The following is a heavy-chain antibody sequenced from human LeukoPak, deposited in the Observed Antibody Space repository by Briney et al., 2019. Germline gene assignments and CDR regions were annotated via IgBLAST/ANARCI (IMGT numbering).Heavy chain of an antibody. Sequence: PGGSLRLSCAVSGFTFTSYWMNWVRQAPGKGLEWVASIRQDGGEKSYVDSVKGRFTISRDNTKNSLYLQINSLRADDTAVYYCARDGTAAGLYFDLWGQGTLVTVSS. CDR3: ARDGTAAGLYFDL. CDR1: GFTFTSYW. J-gene: IGHJ4*01. CDR2: IRQDGGEK. V-gene: IGHV3-7*01. D-gene: IGHD6-13*01.